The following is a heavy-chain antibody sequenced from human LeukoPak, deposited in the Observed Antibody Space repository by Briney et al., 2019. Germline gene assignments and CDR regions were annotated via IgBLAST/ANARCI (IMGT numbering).Heavy chain of an antibody. V-gene: IGHV3-23*01. CDR1: GFAFSNYD. CDR2: ISGSGGST. CDR3: AKRGSYFGGFDY. J-gene: IGHJ4*02. Sequence: PGGSLRLSCAASGFAFSNYDMSWVRQAPGKGLEWVSGISGSGGSTYYADSVKGRFTISRDNSKNTLYLQMNSLRVEDTAVYYCAKRGSYFGGFDYWGQGTLLTVPS. D-gene: IGHD3-10*01.